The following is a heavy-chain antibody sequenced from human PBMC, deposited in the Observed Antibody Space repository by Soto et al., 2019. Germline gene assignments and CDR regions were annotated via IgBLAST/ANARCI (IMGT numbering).Heavy chain of an antibody. Sequence: GGSLRLSCAASGLTFRSYWMHWVRQAPGKGLVWVSRINTDGSVAMCVDSVKGRFTISRDNFKNTLYLQMNSLRAEDTAVYYCARGYSYTQPVFDYWGLGTLVTVSS. J-gene: IGHJ4*02. CDR2: INTDGSVA. V-gene: IGHV3-74*03. CDR1: GLTFRSYW. D-gene: IGHD5-18*01. CDR3: ARGYSYTQPVFDY.